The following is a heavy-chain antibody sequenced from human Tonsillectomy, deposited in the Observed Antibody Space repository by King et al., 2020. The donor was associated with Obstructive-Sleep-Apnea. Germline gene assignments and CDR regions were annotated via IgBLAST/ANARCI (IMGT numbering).Heavy chain of an antibody. V-gene: IGHV4-31*03. Sequence: VQLQESGPGLVKPSQTLSLTCTVSGGSISSVGYYWSWIRQHPGKGLEWIGYIYYSGSTFYNPSLKIRVTISVDTSKNQFSLKRSSVTAADTAVYYCARAGSWETVPDFDYWGQGTLVTVSS. CDR3: ARAGSWETVPDFDY. J-gene: IGHJ4*02. CDR2: IYYSGST. D-gene: IGHD1-26*01. CDR1: GGSISSVGYY.